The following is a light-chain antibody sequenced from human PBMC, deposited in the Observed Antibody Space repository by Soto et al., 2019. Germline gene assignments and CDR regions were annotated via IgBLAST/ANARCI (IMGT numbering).Light chain of an antibody. V-gene: IGKV1-39*01. CDR3: QQSYTTLTWT. CDR1: QNIRSH. CDR2: GAS. Sequence: DIQMTQSPPSLSASVGDRVTITCRASQNIRSHLNWYQQRPGRAPKLLIYGASSLQSGVPSRFTGSGSGTDFTLTISSLQPEDFATYFCQQSYTTLTWTFGRGTKVEIK. J-gene: IGKJ1*01.